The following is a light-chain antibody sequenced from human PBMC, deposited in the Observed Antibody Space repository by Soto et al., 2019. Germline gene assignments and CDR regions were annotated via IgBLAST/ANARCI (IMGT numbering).Light chain of an antibody. CDR1: QSIISY. J-gene: IGKJ1*01. V-gene: IGKV1-5*03. CDR2: KAS. Sequence: IQITQSPSSLSASVGDRVTITCRASQSIISYLNWYEQKPGKAPKLLIYKASSLESGVPSRFSGSGSGTEFTLTISSLQPDDFATYYCQQYNSYWTFGQGTKVDIK. CDR3: QQYNSYWT.